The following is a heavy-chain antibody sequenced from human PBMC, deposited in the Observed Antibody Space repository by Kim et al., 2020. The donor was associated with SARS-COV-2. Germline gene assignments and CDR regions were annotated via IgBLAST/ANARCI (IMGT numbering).Heavy chain of an antibody. CDR2: NYYSGRT. Sequence: SETLSLTCTVSGGSISSSSYYWGWIRPPPGKGLEWIGSNYYSGRTYYNPALKSRVTISVDTSKNQFSLMLSSVTAANTAVYYSARHLREGIAMAGGYYF. J-gene: IGHJ4*01. D-gene: IGHD6-19*01. CDR3: ARHLREGIAMAGGYYF. V-gene: IGHV4-39*01. CDR1: GGSISSSSYY.